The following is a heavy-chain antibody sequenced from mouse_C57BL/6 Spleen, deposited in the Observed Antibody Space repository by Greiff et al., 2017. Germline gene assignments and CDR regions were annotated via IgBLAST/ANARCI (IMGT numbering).Heavy chain of an antibody. CDR1: GYTFTSYW. CDR3: ARDNPHFDY. V-gene: IGHV1-61*01. J-gene: IGHJ2*01. CDR2: IYPSDSET. D-gene: IGHD1-3*01. Sequence: QVQLKQPGAELVRPGSSVKLSCKASGYTFTSYWMDWVKQRPGQGLEWIGNIYPSDSETHYNQKFKDKATLTVDKSSSTAYMQLSSLTTEDSAVYYCARDNPHFDYWGQGTTLTVSS.